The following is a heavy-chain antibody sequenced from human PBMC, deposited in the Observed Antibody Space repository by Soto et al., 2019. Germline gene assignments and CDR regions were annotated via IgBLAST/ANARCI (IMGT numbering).Heavy chain of an antibody. D-gene: IGHD3-16*01. CDR2: INAGSGNT. Sequence: ASVKVSCEATGYTFSAYTMNWVRQAPGQSLEWMGWINAGSGNTKYSQNFQGRVSITRDTSASTVYMELTGLTSEDTAVYYCARDTATLATRANDALDIWRQETMVTV. V-gene: IGHV1-3*01. J-gene: IGHJ3*02. CDR1: GYTFSAYT. CDR3: ARDTATLATRANDALDI.